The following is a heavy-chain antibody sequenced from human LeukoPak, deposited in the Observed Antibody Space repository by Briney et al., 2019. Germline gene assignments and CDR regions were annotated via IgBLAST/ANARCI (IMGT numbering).Heavy chain of an antibody. V-gene: IGHV1-69*13. CDR3: ARPRAPVVPAAPTGSYYGTDY. CDR2: IIPIFGTA. D-gene: IGHD2-2*01. CDR1: GGTFSSYA. Sequence: GASVKDSCKASGGTFSSYAISWVRQAAGQGLEWMGGIIPIFGTANYAQKFQGRVTITADESTSTAYMELSSLRSEDTAVYYCARPRAPVVPAAPTGSYYGTDYWGQGTLVTVSS. J-gene: IGHJ4*02.